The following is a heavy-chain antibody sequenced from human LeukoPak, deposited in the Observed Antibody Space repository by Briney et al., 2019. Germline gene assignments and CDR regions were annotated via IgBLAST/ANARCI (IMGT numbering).Heavy chain of an antibody. Sequence: GGSLRLSCAASGFTFSSYAMSWVRQAPGKGLEWVSSISGSGGGTYYADSLEGRFTISRHNSKNTLYLQMNSLRAEDTAVYYCAKRSLGFSTSSREYYFHNWGQGTLVTVSS. J-gene: IGHJ4*02. V-gene: IGHV3-23*01. CDR3: AKRSLGFSTSSREYYFHN. D-gene: IGHD2-2*01. CDR2: ISGSGGGT. CDR1: GFTFSSYA.